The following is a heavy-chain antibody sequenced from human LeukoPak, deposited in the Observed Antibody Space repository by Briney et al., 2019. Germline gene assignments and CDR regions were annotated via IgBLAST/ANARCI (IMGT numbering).Heavy chain of an antibody. D-gene: IGHD2-21*01. CDR3: AKSLGDYFDY. Sequence: RGSLRPSRAASGFTFSSYGTHWVRQAPGKGLEWVAVISYYGSNKDYADSVKGRFTISRDNSKNTLYLQINSLRAEDTAVYYCAKSLGDYFDYWGQAALAGVSS. J-gene: IGHJ4*02. CDR1: GFTFSSYG. V-gene: IGHV3-30*18. CDR2: ISYYGSNK.